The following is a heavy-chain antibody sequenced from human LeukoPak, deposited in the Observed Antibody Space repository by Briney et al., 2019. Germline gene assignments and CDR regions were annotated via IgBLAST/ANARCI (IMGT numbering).Heavy chain of an antibody. CDR1: GGSFSGYY. CDR3: ARTLTWYSSGWYYFDY. Sequence: SETLSLTCAVYGGSFSGYYWSWIRQPPGKGLEWIGEINHSGSTNYNPSLKSRVTISVDTSKNQFSLKLSSVTAADTAVYYCARTLTWYSSGWYYFDYWGQGTPVTVSS. D-gene: IGHD6-19*01. J-gene: IGHJ4*02. V-gene: IGHV4-34*01. CDR2: INHSGST.